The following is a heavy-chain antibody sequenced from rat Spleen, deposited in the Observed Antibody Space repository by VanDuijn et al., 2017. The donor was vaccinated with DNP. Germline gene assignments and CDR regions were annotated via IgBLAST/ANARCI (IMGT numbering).Heavy chain of an antibody. CDR1: GFTFSNYD. V-gene: IGHV5-25*01. D-gene: IGHD1-10*01. CDR2: ISNSGGSM. CDR3: ARDNYDAMDA. Sequence: EVQLVESGGGLVQPGRSLKLSCAASGFTFSNYDMAWVRQAPTKGLEWVASISNSGGSMYYRDSVKGRFTVSRDNAKSTLYLQMDSLRSEDTATYYCARDNYDAMDAWGQGTSVTVSS. J-gene: IGHJ4*01.